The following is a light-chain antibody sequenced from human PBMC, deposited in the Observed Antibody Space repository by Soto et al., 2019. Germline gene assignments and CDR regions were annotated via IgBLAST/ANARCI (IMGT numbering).Light chain of an antibody. CDR1: SSDIGSYNY. CDR3: SSYTSSSTLEGVV. CDR2: EVS. Sequence: QSALTQPASVSGSPGQSITISCTGASSDIGSYNYVSWYQQHPGKAPKVMIYEVSNRPSGVSDRFSGSKSGNTASLTISGLQAEDEADYYCSSYTSSSTLEGVVFGGGTKLTVL. V-gene: IGLV2-14*01. J-gene: IGLJ2*01.